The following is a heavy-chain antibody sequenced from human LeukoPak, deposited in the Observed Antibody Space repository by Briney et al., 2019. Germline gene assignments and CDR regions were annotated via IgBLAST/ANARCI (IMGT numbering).Heavy chain of an antibody. Sequence: SETLSLTCAVYGGSFSGYYWSWIRQPPGKGLEWIGEINHSGSTNYNPSLKSRVTISVDTSKNQFSLKLTSVTAADTAVYYCARTPLGYYYGSGTYSYGMDVWGQGTTVTVSS. J-gene: IGHJ6*02. CDR1: GGSFSGYY. D-gene: IGHD3-10*01. CDR3: ARTPLGYYYGSGTYSYGMDV. CDR2: INHSGST. V-gene: IGHV4-34*01.